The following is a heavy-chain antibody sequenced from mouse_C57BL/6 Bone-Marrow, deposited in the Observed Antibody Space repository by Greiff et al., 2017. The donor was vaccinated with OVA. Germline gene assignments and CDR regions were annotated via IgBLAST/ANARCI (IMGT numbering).Heavy chain of an antibody. Sequence: QVQLQQSGAELVRPGASVTLSCKASGYTFTDYEMHWVKQTPVHGLEWIGAIDPETGGTAYNQKFKGKAILTADKSSSTAYMELRSLTAEDTAVYYGTVRLLRPTQTPFAYWGQGTLVTVSA. CDR3: TVRLLRPTQTPFAY. CDR2: IDPETGGT. V-gene: IGHV1-15*01. D-gene: IGHD1-2*01. CDR1: GYTFTDYE. J-gene: IGHJ3*01.